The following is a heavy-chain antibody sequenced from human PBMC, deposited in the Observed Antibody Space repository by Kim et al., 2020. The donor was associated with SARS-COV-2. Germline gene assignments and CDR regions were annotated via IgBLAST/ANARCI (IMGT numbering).Heavy chain of an antibody. D-gene: IGHD6-13*01. CDR2: ISWNSGSI. J-gene: IGHJ4*02. V-gene: IGHV3-9*01. Sequence: GGSLRLSCAASGFTFGDYAMHWVRQAPGKGLEWVSGISWNSGSIGYADSVKGRFTISRDNAKNSLYLQMNSLRAEDTALYYCAKDSSSWYDGQGGFDYWGQGTLVTVSS. CDR1: GFTFGDYA. CDR3: AKDSSSWYDGQGGFDY.